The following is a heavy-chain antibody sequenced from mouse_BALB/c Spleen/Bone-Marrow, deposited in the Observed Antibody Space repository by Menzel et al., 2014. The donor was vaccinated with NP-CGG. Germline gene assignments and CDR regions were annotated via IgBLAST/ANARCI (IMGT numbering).Heavy chain of an antibody. J-gene: IGHJ4*01. CDR3: ATGYYAMDS. V-gene: IGHV1-7*01. Sequence: VQLQESGAELAKPGASVKMSCKASGYTFTSYWMHWVKQRPGQGLEWIGYINPTSGYTDYNQKFKDKSTLTADKSSSKTYMQLGSLTSEDSAVCYCATGYYAMDSWGQGSSVTVSS. CDR1: GYTFTSYW. CDR2: INPTSGYT.